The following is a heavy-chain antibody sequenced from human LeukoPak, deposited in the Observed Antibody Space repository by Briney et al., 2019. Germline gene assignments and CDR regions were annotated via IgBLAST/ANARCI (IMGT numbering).Heavy chain of an antibody. J-gene: IGHJ4*02. CDR1: SFTFSAYY. CDR3: SSYRQGGFDY. Sequence: GSLRLSCAASSFTFSAYYMTWVRQAPGKGLEWVSGISDSGGSTYYADSVKGRFTISRDNSKNTLYLQLNSLRAEDTAVYYCSSYRQGGFDYWGQGTLVTVSS. CDR2: ISDSGGST. V-gene: IGHV3-23*01.